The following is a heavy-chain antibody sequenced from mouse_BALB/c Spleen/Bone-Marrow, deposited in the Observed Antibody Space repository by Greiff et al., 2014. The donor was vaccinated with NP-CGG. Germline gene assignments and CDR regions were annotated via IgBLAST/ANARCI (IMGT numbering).Heavy chain of an antibody. Sequence: EVQRVESGGGLVQPGGSRKLSCAASGFTFSSFGMHWVRQAPEKGLEWVAYISSGSSTIYYADTVKGRFTISRDNPKNTLFLQMTSLRSEDTAMYYCARRYYGSSFSYFDYWGQGTTLTASS. D-gene: IGHD1-1*01. J-gene: IGHJ2*01. CDR3: ARRYYGSSFSYFDY. CDR2: ISSGSSTI. V-gene: IGHV5-17*02. CDR1: GFTFSSFG.